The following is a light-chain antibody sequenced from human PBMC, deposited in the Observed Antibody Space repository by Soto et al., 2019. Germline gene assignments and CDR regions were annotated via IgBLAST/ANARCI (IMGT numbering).Light chain of an antibody. CDR1: QSISRY. Sequence: EIVLTQSPATLSLSPGERATLSCRASQSISRYLAWYQQKPGQAPRLLIYDANTRATGIPARFSGSGSGTEVTLTISSLEPDDFAVYYCHQRINWPKTFGQGTKVEV. CDR2: DAN. V-gene: IGKV3-11*01. J-gene: IGKJ1*01. CDR3: HQRINWPKT.